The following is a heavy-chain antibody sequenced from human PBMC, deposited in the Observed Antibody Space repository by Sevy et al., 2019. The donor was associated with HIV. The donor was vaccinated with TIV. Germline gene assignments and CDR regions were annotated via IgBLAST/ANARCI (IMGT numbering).Heavy chain of an antibody. CDR3: ARDAGYSTYWYPGY. CDR1: GFTFSTYA. Sequence: GGSLRLSCAASGFTFSTYALHWVRQAPGKGLDWVAVISYDGNTKYYADSVKGRFTISRDNSKNTLYLQTNSLRAEDTSVYYCARDAGYSTYWYPGYWGQGILVTVSS. D-gene: IGHD6-19*01. V-gene: IGHV3-30*03. CDR2: ISYDGNTK. J-gene: IGHJ4*02.